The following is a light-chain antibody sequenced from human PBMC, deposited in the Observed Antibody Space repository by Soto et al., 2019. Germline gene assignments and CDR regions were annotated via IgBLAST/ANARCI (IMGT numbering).Light chain of an antibody. CDR1: SSNIGAGYD. CDR2: GNT. V-gene: IGLV1-40*01. Sequence: QSVLTQPPSVSGAPGQRVTLSCTGSSSNIGAGYDVHWYQQFPGTAPKLLIYGNTNRPSGVPDRFSGSKSGTSASLAITGLQAEEEAAYYCQSYDRSLSSSLFGGGTKLTVL. CDR3: QSYDRSLSSSL. J-gene: IGLJ3*02.